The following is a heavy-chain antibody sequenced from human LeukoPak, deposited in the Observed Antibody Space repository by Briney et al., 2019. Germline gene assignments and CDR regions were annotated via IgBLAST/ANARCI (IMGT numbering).Heavy chain of an antibody. Sequence: PSETLSLTCAVYGGSFSGYYWSWIRQPPGKGLEWIGEINHSGSTNYNPSLKSRVTISADTSKNQFSLKLSSVTAADTAVYYCAATYYGSGSYFVYWGQGTLVTVSS. CDR2: INHSGST. D-gene: IGHD3-10*01. CDR3: AATYYGSGSYFVY. CDR1: GGSFSGYY. V-gene: IGHV4-34*01. J-gene: IGHJ4*02.